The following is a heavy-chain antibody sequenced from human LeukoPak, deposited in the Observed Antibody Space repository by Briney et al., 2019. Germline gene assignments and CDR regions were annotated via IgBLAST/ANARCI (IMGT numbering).Heavy chain of an antibody. V-gene: IGHV4-59*12. Sequence: SETLSLTCTVSGGSISSYYWSWIRQPPGKGLEWIGYIYYSGSTNYNPSLKSRVTISVDTSKNQFSLKLSSVTAADTAVYYCARGVAALQYYYYYYMDVWGKGTTVTVSS. CDR2: IYYSGST. CDR3: ARGVAALQYYYYYYMDV. D-gene: IGHD6-6*01. J-gene: IGHJ6*03. CDR1: GGSISSYY.